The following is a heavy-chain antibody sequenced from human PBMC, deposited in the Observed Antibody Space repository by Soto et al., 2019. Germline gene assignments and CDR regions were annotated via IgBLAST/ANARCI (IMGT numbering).Heavy chain of an antibody. Sequence: EVQLLESGGGLVQPGGSLRLSCAASGFTFSSYAMSWVRQAPGKGLDWVSAISGSGGTTYYEDSVKGRFTISRDNSRNTLYLQMNSLTAEDTAVYYCANKIRGWFDPWGQGTLVTVSS. CDR1: GFTFSSYA. V-gene: IGHV3-23*01. CDR3: ANKIRGWFDP. CDR2: ISGSGGTT. D-gene: IGHD3-10*01. J-gene: IGHJ5*02.